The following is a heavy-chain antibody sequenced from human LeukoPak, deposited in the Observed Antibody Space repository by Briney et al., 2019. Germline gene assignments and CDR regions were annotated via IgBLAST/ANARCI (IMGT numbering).Heavy chain of an antibody. CDR2: IRNKAYGGTT. CDR3: TRDQSIKLWFGRGDGGFYFDY. V-gene: IGHV3-49*03. D-gene: IGHD5-18*01. J-gene: IGHJ4*02. Sequence: PPGGSLRLSCTASGFTFGDYAMSWFRQAPGKGLEWVGFIRNKAYGGTTEYAASVKGRFTISRDDPKSIAYLQMNSLKTEDTAVYYCTRDQSIKLWFGRGDGGFYFDYWGQGTLVTVSS. CDR1: GFTFGDYA.